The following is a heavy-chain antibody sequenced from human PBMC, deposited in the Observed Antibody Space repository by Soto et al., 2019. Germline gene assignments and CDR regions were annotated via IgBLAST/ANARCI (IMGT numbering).Heavy chain of an antibody. J-gene: IGHJ4*02. CDR3: ARGPLSSMIVPDHRTDY. CDR1: GYTFTGYY. CDR2: INPNSGGT. Sequence: GASVKVSCKASGYTFTGYYMHWVRQAPGQGLEWMGWINPNSGGTNYAQKFQGWVTMTRDTSISTAYMELSRLRSDDTAVYYCARGPLSSMIVPDHRTDYWGQGTLVTVSS. V-gene: IGHV1-2*04. D-gene: IGHD3-22*01.